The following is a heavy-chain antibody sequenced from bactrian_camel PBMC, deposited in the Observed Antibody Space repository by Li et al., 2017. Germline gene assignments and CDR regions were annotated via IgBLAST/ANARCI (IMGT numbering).Heavy chain of an antibody. Sequence: HVQLVESGGGSVQAGGSLRLSCVASRSVNFMAWFRQAPGKEREGVAAIYTRSGLTDYADSVKGRFTISQDNAKNTVYLQMNSLESEDTAMYYCAGRRCDGTTLTTKPERYTYWGQGTQVTVS. J-gene: IGHJ4*01. CDR2: IYTRSGLT. D-gene: IGHD6*01. V-gene: IGHV3S54*01. CDR3: AGRRCDGTTLTTKPERYTY. CDR1: RSVNF.